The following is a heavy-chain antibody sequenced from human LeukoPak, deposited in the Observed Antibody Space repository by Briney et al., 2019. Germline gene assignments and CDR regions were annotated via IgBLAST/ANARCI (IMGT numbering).Heavy chain of an antibody. CDR3: ARLSGVDYDILTGYSRYFDY. CDR2: IYPGGSDT. V-gene: IGHV5-51*01. J-gene: IGHJ4*02. CDR1: GYSLTSYW. D-gene: IGHD3-9*01. Sequence: GESLKISCKGSGYSLTSYWIGWVRQMPGKGLEWMGIIYPGGSDTRYSPSFQGQVTISADKSISTAYLQWSSLKASDTAMYYCARLSGVDYDILTGYSRYFDYWGQGTLVTVSS.